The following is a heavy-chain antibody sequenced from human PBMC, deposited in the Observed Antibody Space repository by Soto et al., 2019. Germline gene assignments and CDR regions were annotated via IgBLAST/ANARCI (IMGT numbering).Heavy chain of an antibody. CDR1: GDSISSSSYS. V-gene: IGHV4-30-2*01. Sequence: SETLSLTCTVSGDSISSSSYSWDWIRQPPGKGLEWIGYIHHSGSTYHNPSLKSRVTISVDRSKNQFSLKLSSVTAADTAVYYCARERPDGSRLDPWGQGTLVTVSS. CDR2: IHHSGST. J-gene: IGHJ5*02. CDR3: ARERPDGSRLDP. D-gene: IGHD6-13*01.